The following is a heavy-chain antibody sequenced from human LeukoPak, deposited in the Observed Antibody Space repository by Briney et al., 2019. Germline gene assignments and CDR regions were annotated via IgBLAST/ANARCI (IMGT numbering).Heavy chain of an antibody. CDR1: GFTFSNSG. CDR2: IRYDGSNK. Sequence: SGGSLRLSCAASGFTFSNSGTHWVRQAPGKGLEWVTFIRYDGSNKYYADSVKGRFTISRDNSKNTLYLQMNSLRAEDTAVYYCAKDQSYYDSSGYRYFDYWGQGTLVTVSS. D-gene: IGHD3-22*01. J-gene: IGHJ4*02. CDR3: AKDQSYYDSSGYRYFDY. V-gene: IGHV3-30*02.